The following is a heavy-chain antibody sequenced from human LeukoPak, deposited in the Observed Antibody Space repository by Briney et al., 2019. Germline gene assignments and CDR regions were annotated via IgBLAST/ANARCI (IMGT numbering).Heavy chain of an antibody. CDR1: GYTFTGYY. CDR2: INPNSGGT. Sequence: ASVTVSCKASGYTFTGYYMHWVRQAPGQGLEWMGWINPNSGGTNYAQKFQGRVTMTRDTSISTAYMELSRLRSDDTAVYYCAIYSGITGTPFGYWGQGTLVTGSS. D-gene: IGHD1-7*01. V-gene: IGHV1-2*02. J-gene: IGHJ4*02. CDR3: AIYSGITGTPFGY.